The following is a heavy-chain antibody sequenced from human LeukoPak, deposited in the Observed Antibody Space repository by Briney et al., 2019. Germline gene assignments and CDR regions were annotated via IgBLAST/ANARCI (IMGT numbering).Heavy chain of an antibody. Sequence: GRSLRLSCAASGFTFDDYAMHWVRQAPGKGLEWVSGISWNSGSIGYADSVKGRFTISRDNAKNSLYLQMNSLRAEDTALYYCAEGDFWSGAHPKYGMDVWGQGTTVTVSS. CDR1: GFTFDDYA. V-gene: IGHV3-9*01. CDR3: AEGDFWSGAHPKYGMDV. J-gene: IGHJ6*02. D-gene: IGHD3-3*01. CDR2: ISWNSGSI.